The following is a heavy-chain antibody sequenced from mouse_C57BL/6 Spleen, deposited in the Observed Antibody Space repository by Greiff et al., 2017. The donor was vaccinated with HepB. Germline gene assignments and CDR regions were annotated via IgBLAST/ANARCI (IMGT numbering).Heavy chain of an antibody. Sequence: QVQLKQPGAELVRPGSSVKLSCKASGYTFTSYWMHWVKQRPIQGLEWIGNIDPSDSDTHYNQKFKDKATLTVDKSSSTAYMQLSSLTSEDSAVYYCARSRNGYHYYAMDYWGQGTSVTVSS. J-gene: IGHJ4*01. D-gene: IGHD2-2*01. CDR2: IDPSDSDT. CDR3: ARSRNGYHYYAMDY. CDR1: GYTFTSYW. V-gene: IGHV1-52*01.